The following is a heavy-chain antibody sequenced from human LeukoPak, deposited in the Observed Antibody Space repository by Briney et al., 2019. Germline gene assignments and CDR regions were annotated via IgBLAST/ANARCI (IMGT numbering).Heavy chain of an antibody. CDR2: ISYDGSNK. CDR3: VRDRMEWLFGPPFDAFDI. Sequence: TGGSLRLSCAASGFTFSSYAMHWVRQAPGKGLEWVAVISYDGSNKYYADSVKGRFTISRDNSKNTLYLQMNSLRAEDTAVYYCVRDRMEWLFGPPFDAFDIWGQGTMVTVSS. D-gene: IGHD3-3*01. CDR1: GFTFSSYA. V-gene: IGHV3-30-3*01. J-gene: IGHJ3*02.